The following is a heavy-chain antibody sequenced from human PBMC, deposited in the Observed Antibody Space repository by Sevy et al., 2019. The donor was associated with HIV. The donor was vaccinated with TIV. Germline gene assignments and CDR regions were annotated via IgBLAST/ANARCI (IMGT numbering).Heavy chain of an antibody. J-gene: IGHJ4*02. CDR1: GYTFTSFG. D-gene: IGHD3-3*01. CDR2: INAYNGNT. V-gene: IGHV1-18*01. CDR3: ARDPPDGFDFWSGYGGDTTLFTSTSDY. Sequence: ASVKVSCKASGYTFTSFGISWVRQAPGQGLEWMGWINAYNGNTNYAQKLQGRVTMTTDISTRTAYMELRSLRSDDTAVYYCARDPPDGFDFWSGYGGDTTLFTSTSDYWGQGTLVTVSS.